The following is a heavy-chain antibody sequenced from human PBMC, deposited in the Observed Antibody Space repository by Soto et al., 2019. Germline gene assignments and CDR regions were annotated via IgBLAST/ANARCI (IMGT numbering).Heavy chain of an antibody. D-gene: IGHD4-17*01. CDR1: GFSVSTKY. Sequence: EVRLVESGGGLVQPGGSLRLSCAASGFSVSTKYMSWVRQAPGKGLEWLSLIQSGGSTYYADSVKGRVTMTRNTSISTAYMELSSLRSEDTAVYYCARVVGVTTGYWFDPWGQGTLVTVSS. CDR2: IQSGGST. CDR3: ARVVGVTTGYWFDP. J-gene: IGHJ5*02. V-gene: IGHV3-66*01.